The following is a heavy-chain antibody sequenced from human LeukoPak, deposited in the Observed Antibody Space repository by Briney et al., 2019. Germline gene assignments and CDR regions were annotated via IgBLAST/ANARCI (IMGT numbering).Heavy chain of an antibody. CDR2: ISASGDGI. Sequence: GGSLRFSCPAAGFTLSSHTMSWVGQPAGKGLDWVAAISASGDGIYYTDSVKGRFTMSRDNSKDTLYLQMNSLRADDTAVYYGAKTPGGAAGNRVFDHWGQGALVTVSS. D-gene: IGHD6-13*01. CDR3: AKTPGGAAGNRVFDH. J-gene: IGHJ4*02. CDR1: GFTLSSHT. V-gene: IGHV3-23*01.